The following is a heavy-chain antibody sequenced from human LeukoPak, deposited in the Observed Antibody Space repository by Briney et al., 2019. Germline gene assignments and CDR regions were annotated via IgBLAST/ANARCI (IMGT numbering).Heavy chain of an antibody. J-gene: IGHJ4*02. D-gene: IGHD4-17*01. CDR2: ISGSSTYI. CDR3: ARDRFGDYNFDY. V-gene: IGHV3-21*01. CDR1: GFIFSTYS. Sequence: GGSLRLSCAASGFIFSTYSMNWVRQAPGKGLEWVSSISGSSTYIYYADSVKGGFTIYRENAKNSLYLQMNSLRAEDTAVYYCARDRFGDYNFDYWGQGTLVTVSS.